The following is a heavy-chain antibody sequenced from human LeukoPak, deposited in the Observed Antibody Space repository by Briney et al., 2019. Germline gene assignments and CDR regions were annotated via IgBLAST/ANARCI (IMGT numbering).Heavy chain of an antibody. CDR2: IIPILGIA. V-gene: IGHV1-69*02. J-gene: IGHJ5*02. CDR1: GGTFSSYT. D-gene: IGHD2-2*01. Sequence: SVKVSCKASGGTFSSYTISWVRQAPGQGLEWMGRIIPILGIANYAQKFQGRVTITADKSTSTAYVELSSLRSEDTAVYYCARYRYCSSTSCYRGASMWFDPWGQGTLVTVSS. CDR3: ARYRYCSSTSCYRGASMWFDP.